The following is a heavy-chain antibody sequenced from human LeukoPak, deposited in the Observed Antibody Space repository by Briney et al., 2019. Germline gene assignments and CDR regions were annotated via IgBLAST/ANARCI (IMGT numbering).Heavy chain of an antibody. CDR2: IKPAGGEK. D-gene: IGHD6-25*01. J-gene: IGHJ4*02. CDR1: GFTFSSAW. Sequence: GGSLRLSCAASGFTFSSAWMTWVRQAPGKGLERVADIKPAGGEKYVDSVKGRFTVSRDNAKNSLYLQMNSLRVEDTAVYYCARDPLSGALDYWGQGALVIVSS. V-gene: IGHV3-7*01. CDR3: ARDPLSGALDY.